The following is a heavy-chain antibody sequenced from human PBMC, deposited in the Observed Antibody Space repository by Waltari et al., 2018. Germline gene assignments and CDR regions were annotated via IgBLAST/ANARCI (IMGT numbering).Heavy chain of an antibody. J-gene: IGHJ5*02. Sequence: QVQLQPSGPGLVKPSQTLSLTCPISGDSVSSNSAPCHWLRQSPSRGLEWLGRTYYRSKWYNDYAVSVKSRITINPDTSKNQFSLQLNSVTPEDTAVYYCARAYITMVRGVMSWFDPWGQGTLVTVSS. V-gene: IGHV6-1*01. CDR2: TYYRSKWYN. CDR3: ARAYITMVRGVMSWFDP. CDR1: GDSVSSNSAP. D-gene: IGHD3-10*01.